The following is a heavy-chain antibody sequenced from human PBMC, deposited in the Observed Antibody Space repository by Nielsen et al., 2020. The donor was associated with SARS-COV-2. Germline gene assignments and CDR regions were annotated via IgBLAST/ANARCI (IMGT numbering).Heavy chain of an antibody. CDR2: ISSSSSYI. CDR3: ARDSTRGKQNFQH. D-gene: IGHD2-2*01. V-gene: IGHV3-21*01. J-gene: IGHJ1*01. CDR1: GFTFSSYS. Sequence: GESLKISCAASGFTFSSYSMNWVRQAPGKGLEWVSSISSSSSYIYYADSVKGRFTISRDNAKNPLYLQMNSLRAEDTAVYYCARDSTRGKQNFQHWGQGTLVTVSS.